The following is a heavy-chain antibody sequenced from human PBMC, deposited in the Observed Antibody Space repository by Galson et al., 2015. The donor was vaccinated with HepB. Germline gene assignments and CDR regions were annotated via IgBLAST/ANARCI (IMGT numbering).Heavy chain of an antibody. CDR1: GDSINSDDFY. J-gene: IGHJ4*02. CDR3: ARTKKNRYFDWLLPPNFEY. D-gene: IGHD3-9*01. CDR2: TSYRGTA. V-gene: IGHV4-31*03. Sequence: TLSLTCTVSGDSINSDDFYWSWIRQHPGRGLELVGYTSYRGTAFYSPSLKSRISISVDTSENHFSLRLSAVTAADTAVYYCARTKKNRYFDWLLPPNFEYWGRGTQVTVSS.